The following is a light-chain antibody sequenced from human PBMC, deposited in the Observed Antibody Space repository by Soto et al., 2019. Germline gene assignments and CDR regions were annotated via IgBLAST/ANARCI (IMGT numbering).Light chain of an antibody. Sequence: QSVLTRPASVSGSPGQSITISFTGSSSDVGGYDYVSWYQQHPGKAPKLIIYEISHRPLGVSNRFSGSKSGNTASLTISGLQAEDEADYYCNSYTSSTTLPYVFGTGTKVTV. CDR2: EIS. J-gene: IGLJ1*01. V-gene: IGLV2-14*03. CDR3: NSYTSSTTLPYV. CDR1: SSDVGGYDY.